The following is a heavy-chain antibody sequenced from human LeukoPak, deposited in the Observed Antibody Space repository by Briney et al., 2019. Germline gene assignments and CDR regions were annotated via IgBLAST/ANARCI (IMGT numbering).Heavy chain of an antibody. Sequence: GGSLRLSCAVSGFTFSSYAMSWVRQAPGKGLEWVSAISGSGGSTYYADSVKGRFTISRDNSKNTLYLQMNSLRAEDTAVYYCAKCMVRGVIITRGAFDIWSQGTMVTVSS. J-gene: IGHJ3*02. CDR3: AKCMVRGVIITRGAFDI. CDR2: ISGSGGST. V-gene: IGHV3-23*01. D-gene: IGHD3-10*01. CDR1: GFTFSSYA.